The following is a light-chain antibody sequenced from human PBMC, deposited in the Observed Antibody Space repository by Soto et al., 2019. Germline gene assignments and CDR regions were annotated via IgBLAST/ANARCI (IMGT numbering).Light chain of an antibody. J-gene: IGKJ4*01. CDR2: DAS. CDR1: QGIGSA. V-gene: IGKV1-13*02. Sequence: AIQLTQSPSSLSASVGDRVTITCRASQGIGSALAWYQQKPGKVPKLLIYDASSLESGVPSRFSGSGSGTDFTLTISSLQPEDFATYYCQQFNSYPLTFGGGTKVEIK. CDR3: QQFNSYPLT.